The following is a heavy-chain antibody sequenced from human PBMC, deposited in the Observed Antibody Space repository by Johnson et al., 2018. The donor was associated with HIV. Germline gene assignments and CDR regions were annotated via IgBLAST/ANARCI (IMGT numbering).Heavy chain of an antibody. V-gene: IGHV3-30-3*01. D-gene: IGHD3-22*01. CDR1: GFTFSSYA. Sequence: QVLLVESGGGVVQPGRSLRLSCAASGFTFSSYAMHWVRQAPGKGLEWVAVISYDGSNKYYADSVKGRFTISRDNSKNTLYLQMNSLRAEDTDVYYCARERNMIVVDDDAFDIWGQGTMVTVSS. CDR2: ISYDGSNK. CDR3: ARERNMIVVDDDAFDI. J-gene: IGHJ3*02.